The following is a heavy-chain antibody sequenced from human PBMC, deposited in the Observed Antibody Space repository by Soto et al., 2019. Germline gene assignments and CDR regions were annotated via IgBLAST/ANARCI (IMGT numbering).Heavy chain of an antibody. CDR3: ARDRPGDVSYSSGWVNAFDI. CDR1: GGTFSSCP. Sequence: QVQLVQSGAEVKKPGSSVKVSCKASGGTFSSCPISWVRQAPGQGLEWMGRIIPILGIANYAQKFQGRVTITADKSTSTAYMELSSLRSEDTAVYYWARDRPGDVSYSSGWVNAFDIWGQGTMVTVSS. V-gene: IGHV1-69*04. D-gene: IGHD6-19*01. J-gene: IGHJ3*02. CDR2: IIPILGIA.